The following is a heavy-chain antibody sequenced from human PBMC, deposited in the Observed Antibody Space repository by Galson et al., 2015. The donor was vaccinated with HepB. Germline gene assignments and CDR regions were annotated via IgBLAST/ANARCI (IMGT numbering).Heavy chain of an antibody. Sequence: SLRLSCAASGFTFSSYSMNWVRQAPGKGLEWVSSISSSSSYIYYADSVKGRFTISRDNAKNSLYLQMNSLRAEDTAVYYCARFRGGLPGHYFDYWGQGTLVTVSS. CDR2: ISSSSSYI. CDR3: ARFRGGLPGHYFDY. CDR1: GFTFSSYS. D-gene: IGHD2-21*01. J-gene: IGHJ4*02. V-gene: IGHV3-21*01.